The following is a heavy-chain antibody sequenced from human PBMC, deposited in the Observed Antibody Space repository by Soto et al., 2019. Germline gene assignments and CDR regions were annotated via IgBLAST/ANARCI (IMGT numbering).Heavy chain of an antibody. J-gene: IGHJ4*02. CDR2: ISYEGSNK. D-gene: IGHD6-19*01. CDR3: AKSALGGAVAGLGY. V-gene: IGHV3-30*18. Sequence: QVQLVESGGGVVQPGRSLRLSCAASGFTFSSYGMHWVRQAPGKGLEWVALISYEGSNKDYADSVKGRFAISRDNSKITLYLPRNSLRTEDTVVYYCAKSALGGAVAGLGYWSPGTLVTFCS. CDR1: GFTFSSYG.